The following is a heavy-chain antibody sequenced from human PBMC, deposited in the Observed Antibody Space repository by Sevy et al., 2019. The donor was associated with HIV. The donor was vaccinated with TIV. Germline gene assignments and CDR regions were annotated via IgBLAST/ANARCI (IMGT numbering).Heavy chain of an antibody. Sequence: GGSLRLSCAASGFTFSDYYTSWIRQAPGKGLEWVSYISSSGSNIYYADSVKGRFTVSRDNAKNSMYLQRNSLRAEDTALYYWARDLHRGLSGSTSGYWGQGTLVTVSS. J-gene: IGHJ4*02. CDR1: GFTFSDYY. CDR2: ISSSGSNI. V-gene: IGHV3-11*01. CDR3: ARDLHRGLSGSTSGY. D-gene: IGHD3-3*01.